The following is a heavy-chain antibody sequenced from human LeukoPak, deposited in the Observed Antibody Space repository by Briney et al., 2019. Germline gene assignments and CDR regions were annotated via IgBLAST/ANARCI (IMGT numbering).Heavy chain of an antibody. CDR1: GFTFSSYS. J-gene: IGHJ5*02. CDR3: ARVALSYDFWSGYYNGWFDP. Sequence: PGGSLRLSCAASGFTFSSYSMNWVRQAPGKGLEWVSSISSSSSYIYYADSVKGRSTISRDNAKNSLYLQMNSLRAEDTAVYYCARVALSYDFWSGYYNGWFDPWGQGTLVTVSS. D-gene: IGHD3-3*01. V-gene: IGHV3-21*01. CDR2: ISSSSSYI.